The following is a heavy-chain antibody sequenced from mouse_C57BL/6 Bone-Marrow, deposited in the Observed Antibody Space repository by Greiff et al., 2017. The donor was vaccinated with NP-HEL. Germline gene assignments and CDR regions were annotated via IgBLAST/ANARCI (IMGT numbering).Heavy chain of an antibody. Sequence: VQLVESGAELARPGASVKLSCKASGYTFTSYGISWVKQRTGQGLEWIGEIYPRSGNTYYNEKFKGKATLTADKSSSTAYMELRSLTSEDSAVDFGARGKDDDYDVGFAYWGQGTLVTVSA. J-gene: IGHJ3*01. CDR3: ARGKDDDYDVGFAY. D-gene: IGHD2-4*01. V-gene: IGHV1-81*01. CDR1: GYTFTSYG. CDR2: IYPRSGNT.